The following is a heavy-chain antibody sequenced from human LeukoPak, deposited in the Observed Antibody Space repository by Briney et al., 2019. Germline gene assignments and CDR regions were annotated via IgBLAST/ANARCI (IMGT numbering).Heavy chain of an antibody. J-gene: IGHJ4*02. CDR2: TSGSGGST. Sequence: GGSLRLSCAASGFTFSSYAMSWVRQAPGKGLEWVSATSGSGGSTYYADSVKGRFTISRDNSKNTLYLQMNSLRAEDTAVYYCAKDFPYYYDSSGYGAFFDYWGQGTLVTVSS. V-gene: IGHV3-23*01. CDR1: GFTFSSYA. CDR3: AKDFPYYYDSSGYGAFFDY. D-gene: IGHD3-22*01.